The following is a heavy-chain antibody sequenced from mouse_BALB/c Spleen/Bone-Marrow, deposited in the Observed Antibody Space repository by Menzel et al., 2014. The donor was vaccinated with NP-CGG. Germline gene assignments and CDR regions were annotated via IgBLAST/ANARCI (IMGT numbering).Heavy chain of an antibody. CDR1: GFSSSRYS. D-gene: IGHD2-14*01. CDR2: IWGGGST. Sequence: QVQLKESGPGLVAPSQSLSITCTVSGFSSSRYSVHWVRQPPGKGLEWLGMIWGGGSTDYNSALKSRLSISKDNSKSQVFLKMNSLQTDDTAMYHCAREYRYDGEDYFDYWGQGTTLTVSS. CDR3: AREYRYDGEDYFDY. V-gene: IGHV2-6-4*01. J-gene: IGHJ2*01.